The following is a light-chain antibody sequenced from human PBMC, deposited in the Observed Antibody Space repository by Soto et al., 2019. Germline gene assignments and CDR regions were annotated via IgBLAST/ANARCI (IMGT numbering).Light chain of an antibody. CDR3: QQYNSYWT. Sequence: DIQMTQSPSTLSASVGDRVTITFRASQSISSWLAWYQLKPGKAPKLLIYKASSLESGVPSRFSGSGSGTEFTLTISSLQPDDFATYYCQQYNSYWTFGQGTKVGIK. V-gene: IGKV1-5*03. CDR2: KAS. J-gene: IGKJ1*01. CDR1: QSISSW.